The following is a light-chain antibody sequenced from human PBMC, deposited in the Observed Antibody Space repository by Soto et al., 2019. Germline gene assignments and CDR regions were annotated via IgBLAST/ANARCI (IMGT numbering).Light chain of an antibody. CDR1: QNINNY. V-gene: IGKV1-39*01. Sequence: DIELTQSPPSLAASVGDRVTITCRASQNINNYLIWYQQKPGKAPQLLIYGASILQSGVPSRFSGSAAGTDFTLTIGSLQPADFATYYCQESYSVPGTFGQGTKVEI. CDR3: QESYSVPGT. J-gene: IGKJ1*01. CDR2: GAS.